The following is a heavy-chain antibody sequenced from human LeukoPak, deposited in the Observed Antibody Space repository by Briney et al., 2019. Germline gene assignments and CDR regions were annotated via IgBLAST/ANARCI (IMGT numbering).Heavy chain of an antibody. D-gene: IGHD4-17*01. CDR2: IIPIFGTA. CDR1: GGTFSSYA. J-gene: IGHJ4*02. CDR3: AREDYGDYFFDY. V-gene: IGHV1-69*05. Sequence: ASVKVSCKAYGGTFSSYAISWVRQAPGQGLEWMGGIIPIFGTASYAQKFQGRVTITTDESTTTAYMELSSLRSEDTAVYYCAREDYGDYFFDYWGQGTLVTVSS.